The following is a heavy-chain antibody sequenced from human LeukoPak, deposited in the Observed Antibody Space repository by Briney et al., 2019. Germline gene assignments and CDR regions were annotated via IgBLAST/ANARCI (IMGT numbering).Heavy chain of an antibody. J-gene: IGHJ5*02. Sequence: GASVKVSCKASGGTFSSYAISWVRQAPGQGLEWMGGIIPIFGTANYAQKFQGRVTITTDESTSTAYMELSSLRSEDTAVYYCARDDLFGVVIILKNHWGQGTLVTVSS. CDR3: ARDDLFGVVIILKNH. CDR2: IIPIFGTA. V-gene: IGHV1-69*05. CDR1: GGTFSSYA. D-gene: IGHD3-3*01.